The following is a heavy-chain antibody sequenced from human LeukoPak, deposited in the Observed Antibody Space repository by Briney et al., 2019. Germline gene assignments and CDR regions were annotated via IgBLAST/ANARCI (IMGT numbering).Heavy chain of an antibody. CDR3: VRDPSLRVAAMVNDYYYGMDV. CDR2: ISYDGGNI. Sequence: GGSLRLSCGASGFTFGSYTMHWVRQAPGKGLEWVALISYDGGNIYYADSVQGRFTISRDNSQKTLFLQMNSLRADDTALYYCVRDPSLRVAAMVNDYYYGMDVWGKGTTVTVSS. J-gene: IGHJ6*04. D-gene: IGHD5-18*01. V-gene: IGHV3-30*04. CDR1: GFTFGSYT.